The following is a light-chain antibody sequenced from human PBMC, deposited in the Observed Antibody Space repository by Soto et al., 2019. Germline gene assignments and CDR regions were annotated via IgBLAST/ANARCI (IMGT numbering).Light chain of an antibody. Sequence: ETVLTQSPGTLSLSPGERATLSCRASQTIRSNYLAWYRQTPGQAPRLLIYVASNKATGIADRFSGSGSGTDFTLIISRLESEDFALYYCQQYGSSPWRFGQGTKVVIK. CDR3: QQYGSSPWR. CDR2: VAS. CDR1: QTIRSNY. J-gene: IGKJ1*01. V-gene: IGKV3-20*01.